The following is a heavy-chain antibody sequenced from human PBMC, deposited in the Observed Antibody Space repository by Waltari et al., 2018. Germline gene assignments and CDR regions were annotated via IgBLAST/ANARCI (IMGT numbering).Heavy chain of an antibody. CDR1: GFTFSSYS. CDR2: ISSSSSTI. D-gene: IGHD5-18*01. V-gene: IGHV3-48*04. J-gene: IGHJ3*02. CDR3: ARVTPGYSYGYGAFDI. Sequence: EVQLVESGGGLVQPGGSLRLSCAASGFTFSSYSMNWVRPAPGKGLEWVSYISSSSSTIYYADSVKGRFTISRDNAKNSLYLQMNSLRAEDTAVYYCARVTPGYSYGYGAFDIWGQGTMVTVSS.